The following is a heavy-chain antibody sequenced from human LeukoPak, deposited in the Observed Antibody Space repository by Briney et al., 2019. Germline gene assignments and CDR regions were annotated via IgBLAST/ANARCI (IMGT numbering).Heavy chain of an antibody. V-gene: IGHV4-34*01. D-gene: IGHD2-15*01. CDR1: GGSFSGYY. Sequence: PSETLTLTCAVYGGSFSGYYWSWIRQPPGKGLEWIGEINHSGSTNYNPSLKSRVTISVDTSKNQFSLKLSSVTAADTAVYYCARSTPNSYGMDVWGQGTTVTVSS. CDR3: ARSTPNSYGMDV. CDR2: INHSGST. J-gene: IGHJ6*02.